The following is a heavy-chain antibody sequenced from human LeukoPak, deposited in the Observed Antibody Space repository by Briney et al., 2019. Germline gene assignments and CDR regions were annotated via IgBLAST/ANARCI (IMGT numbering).Heavy chain of an antibody. CDR2: IYYSGST. CDR1: GGSISSYY. J-gene: IGHJ4*02. V-gene: IGHV4-59*01. CDR3: ARVYCSGGSCCSLGVLDYFDY. D-gene: IGHD2-15*01. Sequence: SETLSLTCTVSGGSISSYYWSWLRQPPGKGLEWIGYIYYSGSTNYNPSLKSRVTISVDTSKNQFSLKLSSVTAAATAVYYCARVYCSGGSCCSLGVLDYFDYWGQGTLVTVSS.